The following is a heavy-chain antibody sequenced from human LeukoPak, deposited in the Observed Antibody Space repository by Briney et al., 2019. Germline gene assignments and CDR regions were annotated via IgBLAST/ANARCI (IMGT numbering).Heavy chain of an antibody. CDR3: ASASDFGVGYGMDV. V-gene: IGHV3-74*01. J-gene: IGHJ6*02. CDR1: GFTFSSYW. D-gene: IGHD3-3*01. CDR2: INSDGSST. Sequence: GGSLRLSCAASGFTFSSYWVHWVRQAPGKGLVWVSRINSDGSSTTYADSVKGRFTISRDNAKNMLYLQMNSLRAEDTAVYYCASASDFGVGYGMDVWGQGTTVTVSS.